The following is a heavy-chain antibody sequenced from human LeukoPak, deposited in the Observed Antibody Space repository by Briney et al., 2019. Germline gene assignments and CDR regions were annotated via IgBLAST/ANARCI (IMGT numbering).Heavy chain of an antibody. CDR2: INSDGSST. D-gene: IGHD3-22*01. CDR3: ARSPLYDSSGFDFDY. J-gene: IGHJ4*02. Sequence: GGSLRLSCAASGFTFSSYWMHWVRQAPGRGLVWVSRINSDGSSTSYADSVKGRFTIPRDNAKNTLYLQMNSLRAEDTAVYYCARSPLYDSSGFDFDYWGQGTLVTVSS. CDR1: GFTFSSYW. V-gene: IGHV3-74*01.